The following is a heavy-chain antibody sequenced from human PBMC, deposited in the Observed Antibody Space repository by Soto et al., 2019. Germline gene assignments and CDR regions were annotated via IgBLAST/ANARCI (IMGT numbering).Heavy chain of an antibody. CDR3: VRDRGWFTFDY. CDR1: GFTFSTYW. Sequence: GGSLRLSCAASGFTFSTYWMTWVRQAPGKGLEWVANIKEDGGEKYYVDSVKGRFTISRDNAKNSLYLQMNSLRADDTAMYYCVRDRGWFTFDYWGQGILVTVS. D-gene: IGHD6-19*01. CDR2: IKEDGGEK. J-gene: IGHJ4*02. V-gene: IGHV3-7*01.